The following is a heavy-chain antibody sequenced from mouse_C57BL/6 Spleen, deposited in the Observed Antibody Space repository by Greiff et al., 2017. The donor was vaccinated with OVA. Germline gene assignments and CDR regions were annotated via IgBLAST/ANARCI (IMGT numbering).Heavy chain of an antibody. J-gene: IGHJ4*01. CDR2: FYPGSGSI. CDR1: GYTFTEYT. D-gene: IGHD2-4*01. Sequence: VKLQESGAELVKPGASVKLSCKASGYTFTEYTIHWVKQRSGQGLEWIGWFYPGSGSIKYNEKFKDKATLTADKSSSTVYMELSRLTSEDSAVYFCARHEGPYYDYDGYAMDYWGQGTSVTVSS. V-gene: IGHV1-62-2*01. CDR3: ARHEGPYYDYDGYAMDY.